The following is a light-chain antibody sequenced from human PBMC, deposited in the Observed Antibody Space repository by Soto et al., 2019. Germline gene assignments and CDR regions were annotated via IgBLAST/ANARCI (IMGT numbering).Light chain of an antibody. Sequence: EIVMTQSPATLSVSPGERATLSCRASQSVSSNLAWYQQKPGQAPRLLIYGASTRATGIPARFSGSGSGTELTLTISSLQSXXXXXXXXXXXXXXPPFTFGPGTKVDIK. CDR1: QSVSSN. J-gene: IGKJ3*01. CDR3: XXXXXXPPFT. CDR2: GAS. V-gene: IGKV3-15*01.